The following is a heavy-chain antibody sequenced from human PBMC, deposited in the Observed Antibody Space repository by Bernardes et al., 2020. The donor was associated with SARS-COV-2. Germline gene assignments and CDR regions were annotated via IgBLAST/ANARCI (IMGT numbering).Heavy chain of an antibody. V-gene: IGHV2-5*01. J-gene: IGHJ6*02. Sequence: SGLTLAILTHTLTLICTFSGFPLSTSGVGVGWIRQPPGKALELHALMYLNDDKLYSPSLKSRLTITKDTSKNQVVLTMTNMDPVDTATYYCAHRLRYFDWLTNYYYYGMDVWGQGTTVTVSS. D-gene: IGHD3-9*01. CDR1: GFPLSTSGVG. CDR2: MYLNDDK. CDR3: AHRLRYFDWLTNYYYYGMDV.